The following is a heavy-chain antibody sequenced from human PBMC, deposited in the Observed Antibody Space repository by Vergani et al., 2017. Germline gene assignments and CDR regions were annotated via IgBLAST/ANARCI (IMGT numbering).Heavy chain of an antibody. CDR2: IYSGGRT. CDR1: GFTVSSNY. D-gene: IGHD6-13*01. J-gene: IGHJ4*02. Sequence: EVQLVESGGGLIQPGGSLRLSCAASGFTVSSNYMSWVRQAPGKGLELVSVIYSGGRTYYADSVKGRFTISRDNSKNTLYLQMNSLRAEDTAVYYCARARYSSSWYPEFFDYWGQGTLVTVSS. V-gene: IGHV3-53*01. CDR3: ARARYSSSWYPEFFDY.